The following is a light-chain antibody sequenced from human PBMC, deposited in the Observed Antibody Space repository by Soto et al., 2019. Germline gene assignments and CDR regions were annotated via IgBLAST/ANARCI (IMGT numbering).Light chain of an antibody. Sequence: NFMLTQPPSVSESPGKTVTISCTRSSGNIASSSVQWYQQRPGSAPITIIYEDRQRPSGVPDRFSGSIDASSNSASLTISGLQAEDEADYYCCSYAGSYTSVVFGGGTKLTVL. CDR1: SGNIASSS. CDR3: CSYAGSYTSVV. V-gene: IGLV6-57*04. CDR2: EDR. J-gene: IGLJ2*01.